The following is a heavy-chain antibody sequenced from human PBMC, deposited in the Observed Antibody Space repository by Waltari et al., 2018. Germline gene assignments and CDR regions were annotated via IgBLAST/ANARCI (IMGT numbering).Heavy chain of an antibody. CDR2: IYYRGDT. J-gene: IGHJ4*02. CDR1: GGSISDSNYY. CDR3: VRDERQLGPFDS. Sequence: QLQLQESGPGLVKPSETLSLTCTVSGGSISDSNYYWVWIRQPPGKGLEWIGSIYYRGDTYHNSSLKSRVTISIDTSKNQFSLRLRSVTAADTAVYYCVRDERQLGPFDSWGQGALVTVSS. D-gene: IGHD6-6*01. V-gene: IGHV4-39*07.